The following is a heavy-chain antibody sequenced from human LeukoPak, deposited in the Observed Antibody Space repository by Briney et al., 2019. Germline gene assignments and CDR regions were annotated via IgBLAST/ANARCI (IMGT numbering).Heavy chain of an antibody. CDR3: ARGSYYDSPSPYYFDY. CDR1: GFTFSNYW. J-gene: IGHJ4*02. CDR2: IKGDGSHT. V-gene: IGHV3-74*01. D-gene: IGHD3-22*01. Sequence: PGGSLRLSCAASGFTFSNYWMHWVRQAPGKGLVWVSRIKGDGSHTIYADSVKGRFTISRDNSKNTLYLQMNSLRAEDTAVYYCARGSYYDSPSPYYFDYWGQGTLVTVSS.